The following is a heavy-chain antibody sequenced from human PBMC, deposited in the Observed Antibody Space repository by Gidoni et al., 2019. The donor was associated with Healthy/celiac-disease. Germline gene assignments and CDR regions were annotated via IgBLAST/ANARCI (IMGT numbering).Heavy chain of an antibody. D-gene: IGHD6-6*01. CDR3: ARDFQFEYSSSSSKVGGMDV. J-gene: IGHJ6*02. Sequence: EVQLVESGGGLVKPGGSLRLSCAASGFTFSSYSMNWVRQAPGKGLEWVSSISSSSSYIYYADSVKGRFTISRDNAKNSLYLQMNSLRAEDTAVYYCARDFQFEYSSSSSKVGGMDVWGQGTTVTVSS. V-gene: IGHV3-21*01. CDR1: GFTFSSYS. CDR2: ISSSSSYI.